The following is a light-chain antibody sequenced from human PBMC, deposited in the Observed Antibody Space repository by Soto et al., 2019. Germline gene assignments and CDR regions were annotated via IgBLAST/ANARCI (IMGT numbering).Light chain of an antibody. J-gene: IGKJ1*01. V-gene: IGKV1-5*01. CDR3: LQYDKYST. CDR2: DAS. CDR1: QSISVS. Sequence: NPMTQSRSTLNASVGYTVTITCRASQSISVSLAWYQQKPGKAPNLLIYDASTLQGGVPSRFSGSGSGTEFTLTVTSLQPEDFPTYFCLQYDKYSTFGHVTNVDIK.